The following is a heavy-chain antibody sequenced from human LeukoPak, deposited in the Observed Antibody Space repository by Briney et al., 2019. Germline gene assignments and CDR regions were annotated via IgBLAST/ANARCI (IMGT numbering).Heavy chain of an antibody. CDR2: IYSGGTT. CDR1: GFIASSNY. V-gene: IGHV3-53*01. J-gene: IGHJ4*02. CDR3: ATGGRSGVALEQ. Sequence: GGSLRLTCVVSGFIASSNYMSWVRQAPGRGLEWISLIYSGGTTHYADSVMGRFTISRDNSKTTLFLQMNSLKAEDTAVYYCATGGRSGVALEQWGQGTLVTVSS. D-gene: IGHD3-3*01.